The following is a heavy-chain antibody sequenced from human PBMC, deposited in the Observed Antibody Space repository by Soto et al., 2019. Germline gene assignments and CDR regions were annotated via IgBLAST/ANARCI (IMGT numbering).Heavy chain of an antibody. CDR3: APYGTHGDS. CDR1: GVNFRMYE. CDR2: ISSSGLTA. J-gene: IGHJ5*01. D-gene: IGHD3-10*01. Sequence: GGSLRLSCQASGVNFRMYEMHWVRKAPGKGLEWVSYISSSGLTAYYADFAEGGFTISRDNAKDSLYLHLISLRVGDAAVSYCAPYGTHGDSWGLGNQANVSS. V-gene: IGHV3-48*03.